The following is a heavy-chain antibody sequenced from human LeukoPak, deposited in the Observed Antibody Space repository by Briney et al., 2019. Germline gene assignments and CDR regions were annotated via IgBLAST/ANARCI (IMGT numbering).Heavy chain of an antibody. CDR2: IRSKTNSYAT. V-gene: IGHV3-73*01. CDR3: TRPHSGSYSN. CDR1: GFTFSGSA. D-gene: IGHD1-26*01. Sequence: PGGSLKLSCAAPGFTFSGSAMHWVRQASGKGLEWVGRIRSKTNSYATAYAASVKGRFTISRDDSKNTAYLQMNSLKTEDTAVYYCTRPHSGSYSNWGQGTLVTVSS. J-gene: IGHJ4*02.